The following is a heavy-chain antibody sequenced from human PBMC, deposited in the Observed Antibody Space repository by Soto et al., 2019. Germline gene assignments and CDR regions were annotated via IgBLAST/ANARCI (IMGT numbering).Heavy chain of an antibody. CDR2: ISYDGSNK. Sequence: QVPLVESGGGVVQPGRSLRLSCAASGFTFSSYAMHWVRQAPGKGLEWVAVISYDGSNKYYADSVKGRFTISRDNSKNTLYLQMNSLRAEDTAVYYCARGEDYYDGLYYYGMDVWGQGTTVTVSS. CDR3: ARGEDYYDGLYYYGMDV. J-gene: IGHJ6*02. CDR1: GFTFSSYA. D-gene: IGHD3-22*01. V-gene: IGHV3-30-3*01.